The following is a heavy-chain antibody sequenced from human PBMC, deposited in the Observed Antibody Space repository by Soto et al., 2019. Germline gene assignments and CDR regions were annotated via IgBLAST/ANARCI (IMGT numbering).Heavy chain of an antibody. V-gene: IGHV4-34*01. J-gene: IGHJ5*02. CDR2: INHSGST. CDR3: ARLKRRITTFGVVTTQFDP. CDR1: GGSLSGYY. D-gene: IGHD3-3*01. Sequence: SETLSLTCAVYGGSLSGYYWSWIRQPPGKGLEWIGEINHSGSTNYNPSLKSRVTISVDTSKNQFSLKLSSVTAADTAVYYCARLKRRITTFGVVTTQFDPWGQGTLVTVSS.